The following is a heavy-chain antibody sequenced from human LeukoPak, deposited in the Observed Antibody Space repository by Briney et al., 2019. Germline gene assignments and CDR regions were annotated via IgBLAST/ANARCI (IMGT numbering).Heavy chain of an antibody. J-gene: IGHJ5*02. CDR2: LYHSGST. D-gene: IGHD6-19*01. CDR3: ARNNSGSGWFDP. Sequence: SETLSLTCAVSGYSINSDSYWGWIRQPPGKGLEWIGSLYHSGSTYYNASLKSRITISVDTSKNQFSLKLSSVTAADTAVYYCARNNSGSGWFDPWGQGTLVTVSS. CDR1: GYSINSDSY. V-gene: IGHV4-38-2*01.